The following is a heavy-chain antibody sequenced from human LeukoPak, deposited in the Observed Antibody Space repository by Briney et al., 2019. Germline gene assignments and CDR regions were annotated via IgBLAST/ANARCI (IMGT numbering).Heavy chain of an antibody. CDR2: MNPNSGNT. CDR3: ARGPKGKRYCSSTSWYSFFVY. CDR1: GYTFTSYD. J-gene: IGHJ4*02. V-gene: IGHV1-8*01. D-gene: IGHD2-2*01. Sequence: GASAKVSCKASGYTFTSYDINWVRQATGQGHEWMGWMNPNSGNTSYAQKFQGRVTMTRNTSISTAYMEPSSLRSEGTAVYYCARGPKGKRYCSSTSWYSFFVYWGQGTLVTVSS.